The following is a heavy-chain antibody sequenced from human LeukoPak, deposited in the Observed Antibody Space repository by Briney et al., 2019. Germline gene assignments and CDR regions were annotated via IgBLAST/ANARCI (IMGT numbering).Heavy chain of an antibody. J-gene: IGHJ4*02. D-gene: IGHD5-18*01. CDR3: ARHGGYSYGYVIDY. V-gene: IGHV4-59*08. CDR1: GGSLSSYY. Sequence: SETLSLTCTVSGGSLSSYYWSWIRQPPGKGLERIGYIYYSGSTNYNPSLKSRVTISVDTSKNQFSLKLSSVTAADTAVYYCARHGGYSYGYVIDYWGQGTLVTVSS. CDR2: IYYSGST.